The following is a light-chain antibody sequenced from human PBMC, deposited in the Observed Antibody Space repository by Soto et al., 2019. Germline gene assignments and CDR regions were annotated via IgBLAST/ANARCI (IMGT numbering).Light chain of an antibody. CDR2: EVI. V-gene: IGLV2-14*01. Sequence: QSLLTQPASVSGSPGQSITISCTGTSSDVGGYNYVSWYQQHPGRAPKLMIYEVINRRSGVSSHFSGSKSGNTASLTIYGLQADDEAHYYCSSYISTSTFYVFGSGTKLTVL. J-gene: IGLJ1*01. CDR3: SSYISTSTFYV. CDR1: SSDVGGYNY.